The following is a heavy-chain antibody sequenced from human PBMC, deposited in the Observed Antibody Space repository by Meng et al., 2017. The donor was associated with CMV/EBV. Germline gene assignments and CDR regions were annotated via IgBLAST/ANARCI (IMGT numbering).Heavy chain of an antibody. V-gene: IGHV1-18*01. Sequence: GESLKISCKASGYTFTSYGISWVRQAPGQGLEWMGWISAYNGNTNYAQKLQGRVTMTTDTSTSTAYMELRSLRSDDTAVYYCARDGLPVNPILRDIVVVPAAPAEYWGQGTLVTVSS. CDR2: ISAYNGNT. CDR3: ARDGLPVNPILRDIVVVPAAPAEY. CDR1: GYTFTSYG. D-gene: IGHD2-2*01. J-gene: IGHJ4*02.